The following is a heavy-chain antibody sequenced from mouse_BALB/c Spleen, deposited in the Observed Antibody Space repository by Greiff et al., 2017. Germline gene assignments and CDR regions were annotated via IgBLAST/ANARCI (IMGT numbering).Heavy chain of an antibody. V-gene: IGHV1-7*01. CDR3: ASSPYYFDY. CDR1: GYTFTSYW. CDR2: INPSTGYT. J-gene: IGHJ2*01. Sequence: QVQLQQSGAELAKPGASVKMSCKASGYTFTSYWMHWVKQRPGQGLEWIGYINPSTGYTEYNQKFKDKATLTADKSSSTAYMQLSSLTSEDSAVYYCASSPYYFDYWGQGTTLTVSS.